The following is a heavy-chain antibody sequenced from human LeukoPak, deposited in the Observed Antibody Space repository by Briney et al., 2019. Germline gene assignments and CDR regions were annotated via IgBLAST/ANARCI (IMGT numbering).Heavy chain of an antibody. Sequence: PGGSLRLSCAASGFTFSSYAMSWVRQAPGKGLEWVSAISGSGGSTYYADSVKGRFTISRDNSKNTLYLQMNSLRAEDTAVYYCAKGPYDILTGYYWYFWGQGTLVTVSS. CDR1: GFTFSSYA. D-gene: IGHD3-9*01. CDR2: ISGSGGST. CDR3: AKGPYDILTGYYWYF. J-gene: IGHJ4*02. V-gene: IGHV3-23*01.